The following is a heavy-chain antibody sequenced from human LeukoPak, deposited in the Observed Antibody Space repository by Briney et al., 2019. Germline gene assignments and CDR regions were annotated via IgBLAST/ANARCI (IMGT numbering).Heavy chain of an antibody. J-gene: IGHJ4*02. V-gene: IGHV3-9*01. D-gene: IGHD7-27*01. CDR2: ISWNSGNI. CDR3: ARGHWGLDS. Sequence: PGGSLRLSCAASGFTFDDYAIHWVRQAPGKGLEWVSGISWNSGNIDYADSVKGRFTISRDNAKNSLYLQMNSLRDEDTAVYYCARGHWGLDSWGQGTLVTVSS. CDR1: GFTFDDYA.